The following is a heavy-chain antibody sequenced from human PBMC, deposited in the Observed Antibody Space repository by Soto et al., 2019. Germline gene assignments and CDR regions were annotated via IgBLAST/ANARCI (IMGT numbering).Heavy chain of an antibody. D-gene: IGHD5-12*01. J-gene: IGHJ4*02. CDR1: GGSISSYD. CDR2: IYYSVST. V-gene: IGHV4-59*08. Sequence: QVQLQESGPGLVKTSETLSLTCTVSGGSISSYDWSCIRQPQGKGLEWIGHIYYSVSTNYNPPLTSRVTISIDKSKNQSSLKLKSVTAAATAVYYCTRLRGLRPDYWGQGTLVTVSS. CDR3: TRLRGLRPDY.